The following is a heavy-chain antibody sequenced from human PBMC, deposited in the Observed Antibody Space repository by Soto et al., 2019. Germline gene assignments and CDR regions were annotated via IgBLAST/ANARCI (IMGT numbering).Heavy chain of an antibody. Sequence: SLRLSCAASGFILSDHYMDWVRQAPGEGLEWVARSTSKANGYNTIYAASVKGRFTISRDESRNSVSLQMNSLKTEDTAVYYCTRGFNSFDIWGQGTLVTVSS. CDR1: GFILSDHY. J-gene: IGHJ3*02. CDR2: STSKANGYNT. CDR3: TRGFNSFDI. V-gene: IGHV3-72*01.